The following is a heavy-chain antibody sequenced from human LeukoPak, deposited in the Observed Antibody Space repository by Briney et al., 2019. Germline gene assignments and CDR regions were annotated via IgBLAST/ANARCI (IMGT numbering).Heavy chain of an antibody. CDR2: ISYDGSNK. J-gene: IGHJ6*02. V-gene: IGHV3-30*18. CDR3: AKDYGERWLQFAYYYRMDV. D-gene: IGHD5-24*01. CDR1: GFTFSSYG. Sequence: PGGSLRLSCAASGFTFSSYGMHWVRQAPGKGLEWVAVISYDGSNKYYADSVKGRFTISRDNSKNTLYLQMNSLRAEDTAVYYCAKDYGERWLQFAYYYRMDVWGQGTTVTVSS.